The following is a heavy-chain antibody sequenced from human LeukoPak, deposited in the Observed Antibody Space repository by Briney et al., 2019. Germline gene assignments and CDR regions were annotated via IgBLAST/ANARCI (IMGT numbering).Heavy chain of an antibody. CDR2: VFPGDSDT. CDR3: ARNLVVAVAATVGPDAFDI. V-gene: IGHV5-51*01. CDR1: GYKFSSDW. D-gene: IGHD2-15*01. Sequence: GESLKISCKGSGYKFSSDWIAWVRQMPGKGLEWMGIVFPGDSDTRYSPSFQGQVTISADKSISTAYLWWSSLKASDTAMYYCARNLVVAVAATVGPDAFDIWGHGTMVTVSS. J-gene: IGHJ3*02.